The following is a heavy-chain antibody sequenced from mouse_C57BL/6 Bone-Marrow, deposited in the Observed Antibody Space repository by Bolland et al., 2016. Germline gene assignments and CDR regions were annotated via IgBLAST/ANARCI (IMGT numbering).Heavy chain of an antibody. CDR3: AREDWDYFDY. V-gene: IGHV1-55*01. J-gene: IGHJ2*02. Sequence: NYNEKFKSKATLTVDTSSSTAYTQLSSLTSEDSAVYYCAREDWDYFDYWGQGTS. D-gene: IGHD4-1*01.